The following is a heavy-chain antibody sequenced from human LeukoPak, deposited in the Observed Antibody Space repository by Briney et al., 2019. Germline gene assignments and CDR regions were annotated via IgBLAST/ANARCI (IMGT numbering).Heavy chain of an antibody. CDR2: ISGSGGGT. CDR1: GFTFSSYG. CDR3: AKDRGYNYQYYYYMDV. D-gene: IGHD5-18*01. Sequence: GGSLRLSCAASGFTFSSYGMSWVRQAPGKGLEWVSAISGSGGGTYYADSVKGRFTISRDNSKNTLYLQMNSLRAEDTAVYYCAKDRGYNYQYYYYMDVWGKGTTVTISS. V-gene: IGHV3-23*01. J-gene: IGHJ6*03.